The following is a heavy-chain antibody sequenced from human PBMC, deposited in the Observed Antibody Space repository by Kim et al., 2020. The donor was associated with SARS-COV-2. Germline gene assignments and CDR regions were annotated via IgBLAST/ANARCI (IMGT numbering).Heavy chain of an antibody. V-gene: IGHV4-34*01. CDR1: GESSSGDY. CDR3: ATNRGYDRDYGMDV. D-gene: IGHD3-22*01. J-gene: IGHJ6*02. CDR2: IHRSGST. Sequence: SETLSLTCAVYGESSSGDYWTWIRQPPGKGLEWIGEIHRSGSTAYSPSLDGRVTISLDLSTNQFSLRLTSVTAADTAVYYCATNRGYDRDYGMDVWGQGTTVVVSS.